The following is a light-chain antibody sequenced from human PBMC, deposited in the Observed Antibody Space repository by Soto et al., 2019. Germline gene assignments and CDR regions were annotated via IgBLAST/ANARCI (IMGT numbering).Light chain of an antibody. CDR2: DAS. CDR1: QSIANF. J-gene: IGKJ4*01. CDR3: QQYEDLPLT. V-gene: IGKV1-33*01. Sequence: DVQMTQSPSSLSASVGDRVIITCKANQSIANFLNWFQHKPGQDPKLLISDASHLELGVSSRFSGSRSGTDFVLEISNLQSEDVATYFCQQYEDLPLTFGGGTKVDI.